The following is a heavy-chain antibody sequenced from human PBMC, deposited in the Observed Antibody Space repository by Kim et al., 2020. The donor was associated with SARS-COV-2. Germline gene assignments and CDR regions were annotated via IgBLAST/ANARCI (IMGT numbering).Heavy chain of an antibody. V-gene: IGHV3-66*01. J-gene: IGHJ5*02. CDR3: ARGSGRRGWFDP. D-gene: IGHD6-19*01. Sequence: YYADSVKGRFTISRDNSKNTLYLQMNSLRAEDTAVYYCARGSGRRGWFDPWGQGTLVTVSS.